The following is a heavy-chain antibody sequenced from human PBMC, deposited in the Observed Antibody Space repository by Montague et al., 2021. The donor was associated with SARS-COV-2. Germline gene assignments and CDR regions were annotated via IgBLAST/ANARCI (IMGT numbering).Heavy chain of an antibody. CDR2: VNHSGST. Sequence: SETLSLTCAVHGGSFSGYYWRWIRQHPAEGLALVWVVNHSGSTNYNPSLKSRVSISVDTSKNQFSLKLSSVTAADTAVYYCARGAPTITMIVVVFTGAGWYFDLWGRGTLVTVSS. V-gene: IGHV4-34*01. CDR3: ARGAPTITMIVVVFTGAGWYFDL. CDR1: GGSFSGYY. J-gene: IGHJ2*01. D-gene: IGHD3-22*01.